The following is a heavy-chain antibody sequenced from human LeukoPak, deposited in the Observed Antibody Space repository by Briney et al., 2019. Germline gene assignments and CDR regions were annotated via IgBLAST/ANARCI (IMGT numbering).Heavy chain of an antibody. CDR2: ISGSGGST. J-gene: IGHJ4*02. V-gene: IGHV3-23*01. CDR3: AKDLGWFGELSDY. CDR1: GLTFSSYA. Sequence: GGSLRLSCAASGLTFSSYAMSWVRQAPGKGLEWVSAISGSGGSTYYADSVKGRFTISRDNSKNTLYLQMNSLRAEDTAVYYCAKDLGWFGELSDYWGQGTLVTVSS. D-gene: IGHD3-10*01.